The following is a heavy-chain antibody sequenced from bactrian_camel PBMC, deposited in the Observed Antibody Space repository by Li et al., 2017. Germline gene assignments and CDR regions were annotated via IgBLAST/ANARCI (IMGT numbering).Heavy chain of an antibody. CDR1: GFTFSSYD. CDR3: TKDQGSGYYGGKYYSTPLIFGY. CDR2: LNSGGGRF. V-gene: IGHV3S40*01. D-gene: IGHD2*01. Sequence: VQLVESGGDLVQPGGSLRLSCAASGFTFSSYDMSWVRQAPGKGLEWVSTLNSGGGRFWLPDSVKGRFTISRDNTKNTLYLQLNSLETEDTAMYYCTKDQGSGYYGGKYYSTPLIFGYWGQGTQVTVS. J-gene: IGHJ6*01.